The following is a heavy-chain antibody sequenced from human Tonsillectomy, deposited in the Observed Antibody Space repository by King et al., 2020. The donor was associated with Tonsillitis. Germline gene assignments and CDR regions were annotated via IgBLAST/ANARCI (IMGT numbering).Heavy chain of an antibody. CDR1: GFTFTNYA. Sequence: VQLVESGGGVVRPGRSLRLSCAASGFTFTNYAMHWVRQTPGKGLEWVAVISYNGRNKFYTDSMKGRFTISRDNSKDTLFLQMSSLRAEDTGVYYCARGSDDISVVVDPISFDFWGQGILVPVSS. CDR3: ARGSDDISVVVDPISFDF. CDR2: ISYNGRNK. V-gene: IGHV3-30*04. J-gene: IGHJ4*02. D-gene: IGHD2-15*01.